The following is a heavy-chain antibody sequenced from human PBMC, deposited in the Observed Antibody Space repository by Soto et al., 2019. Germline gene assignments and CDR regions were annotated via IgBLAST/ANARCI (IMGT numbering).Heavy chain of an antibody. V-gene: IGHV3-30-3*01. Sequence: QVQLVESGGGVVQPGRSLRLSCAASGFTFSSYGMHWVRQAPGKGLEWVAVISYDGSNKYYADSVKGRFTISRDNSKNTLYLQMNSLRAEDTAVYYCARDRELGGDGMDVWGQGTTVTVSS. J-gene: IGHJ6*02. CDR2: ISYDGSNK. CDR3: ARDRELGGDGMDV. CDR1: GFTFSSYG. D-gene: IGHD1-26*01.